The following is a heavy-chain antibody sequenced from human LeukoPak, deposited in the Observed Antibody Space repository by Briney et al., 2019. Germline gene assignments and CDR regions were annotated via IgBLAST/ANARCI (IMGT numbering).Heavy chain of an antibody. CDR1: GYTFTSYG. CDR2: INPNSGGT. J-gene: IGHJ4*02. D-gene: IGHD2-2*01. V-gene: IGHV1-2*02. CDR3: ARGPKPKTQYCSSTSCPIDY. Sequence: ASVTVSCKASGYTFTSYGISWVRQAPGQGLEWMGWINPNSGGTNYAQKFQGRVTMTRDTSISTAYMELSRLRSDDTAVYYCARGPKPKTQYCSSTSCPIDYWGQGTLVTVSS.